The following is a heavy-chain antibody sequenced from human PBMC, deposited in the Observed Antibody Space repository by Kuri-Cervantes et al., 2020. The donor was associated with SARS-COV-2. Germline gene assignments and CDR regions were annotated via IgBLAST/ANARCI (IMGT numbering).Heavy chain of an antibody. J-gene: IGHJ5*02. D-gene: IGHD6-19*01. CDR3: ARVFGSGWINWFDP. CDR2: IIHIFGTA. V-gene: IGHV1-69*13. CDR1: RGTLSSYA. Sequence: AVTVSCQASRGTLSSYAISWVRQHPGQGLEWMGGIIHIFGTANYAQKFQGRSTIPADESTSTAYMELSSLRSEDTAVYYCARVFGSGWINWFDPWGQGTLVTVSS.